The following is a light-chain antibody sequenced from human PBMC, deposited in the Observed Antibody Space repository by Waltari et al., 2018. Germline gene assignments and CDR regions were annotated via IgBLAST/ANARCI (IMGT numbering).Light chain of an antibody. CDR2: DAS. CDR1: QSVSSY. J-gene: IGKJ1*01. Sequence: EIVLTQSPATLSLSPGARATLSCRASQSVSSYLAWYQQKPGQAPRLLIYDASNRATGIPARFSGSGSGTDFTLTISSLDPEDFAVYYCQQRSSWPLTFGQGTKVEI. CDR3: QQRSSWPLT. V-gene: IGKV3-11*01.